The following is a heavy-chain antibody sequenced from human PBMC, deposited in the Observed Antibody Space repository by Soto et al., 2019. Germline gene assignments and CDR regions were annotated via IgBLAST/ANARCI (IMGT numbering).Heavy chain of an antibody. CDR2: INPSGGRT. J-gene: IGHJ4*02. V-gene: IGHV1-46*03. CDR1: GNIFTSQY. D-gene: IGHD3-3*01. CDR3: SRDVGD. Sequence: QVQLVQSGAEVKKPGASVKVSCKVSGNIFTSQYMHWVRQAPGQGLEWMAMINPSGGRTSYAQLFQGRVPMTRATSTSTVHRALSSLRSEATAVYYCSRDVGDCGQGTLVTVSS.